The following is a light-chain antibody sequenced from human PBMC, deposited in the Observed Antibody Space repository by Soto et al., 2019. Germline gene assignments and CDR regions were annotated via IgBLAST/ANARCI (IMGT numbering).Light chain of an antibody. CDR2: DAS. CDR1: QSVFSK. J-gene: IGKJ1*01. CDR3: MQYNKWPLRT. Sequence: EMVMTQSPGTLSVSPGERVTLSCRASQSVFSKLAWYQQKPGQAPTLLIFDASARAPGTPARFSGSGSGTEFTLTINGLQSEDFGVYFCMQYNKWPLRTFGQGTKVEIK. V-gene: IGKV3-15*01.